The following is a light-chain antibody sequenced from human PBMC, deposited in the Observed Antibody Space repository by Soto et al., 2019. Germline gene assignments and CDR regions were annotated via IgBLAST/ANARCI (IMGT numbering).Light chain of an antibody. V-gene: IGKV1-5*03. J-gene: IGKJ5*01. CDR1: QSIGSW. CDR3: QQRSNWPPIT. CDR2: KAS. Sequence: DIQFTQSLSTLSASVLDGVTISFLASQSIGSWVAWYQQKPGKAPKLLIYKASSLESGVPSRFSGSGSGTEFTLTISSLQPDDFAVYYCQQRSNWPPITCGQGHDWRL.